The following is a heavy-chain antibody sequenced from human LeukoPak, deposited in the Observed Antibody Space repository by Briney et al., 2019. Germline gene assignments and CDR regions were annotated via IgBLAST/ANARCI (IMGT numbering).Heavy chain of an antibody. J-gene: IGHJ4*02. Sequence: PGGSLRLSCAASGFTFSDHHMDWVRQAAGEGLEWVARIRNKANRYTTEYAASVKGRFTISRDDSENSLYLQMDSLKTEDTAVYYCARSPLGIAPFDYWGQGTLVTVSS. D-gene: IGHD7-27*01. CDR3: ARSPLGIAPFDY. CDR1: GFTFSDHH. V-gene: IGHV3-72*01. CDR2: IRNKANRYTT.